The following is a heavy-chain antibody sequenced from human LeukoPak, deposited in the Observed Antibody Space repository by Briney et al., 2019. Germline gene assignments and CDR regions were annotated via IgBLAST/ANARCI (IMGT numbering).Heavy chain of an antibody. D-gene: IGHD3-22*01. CDR3: ARDANYDSSGYPHNWFDP. J-gene: IGHJ5*02. CDR2: INPNSGGT. Sequence: ASVKVSCKASGYTFTGYYMHWVRQAPGQGLEWMGWINPNSGGTNYAQKFQGRVTMTRDTSISTAYMELSRLRSDDTAVYYCARDANYDSSGYPHNWFDPWGQGTLVTVSS. V-gene: IGHV1-2*02. CDR1: GYTFTGYY.